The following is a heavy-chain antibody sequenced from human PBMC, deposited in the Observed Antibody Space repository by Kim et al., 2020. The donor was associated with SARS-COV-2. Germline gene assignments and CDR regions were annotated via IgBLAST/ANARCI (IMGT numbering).Heavy chain of an antibody. CDR2: ISAYNGNT. D-gene: IGHD3-3*01. J-gene: IGHJ5*02. CDR1: GYTFTSYG. V-gene: IGHV1-18*01. CDR3: ARSQGTDTIFGVVPNWFDP. Sequence: ASVKVSCKASGYTFTSYGISWVRQAPGQGLEWMGWISAYNGNTNYAQKLQGRVTMTTDTSTSTAYMELRSLRSDDTAVYYCARSQGTDTIFGVVPNWFDPWGQGTLVTVSS.